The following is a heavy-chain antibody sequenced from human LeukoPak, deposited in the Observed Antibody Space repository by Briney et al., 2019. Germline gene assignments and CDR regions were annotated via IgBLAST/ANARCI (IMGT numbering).Heavy chain of an antibody. Sequence: PGGSLRLSCAASGYTFIDYSVNWVRQVPGKGLEWVSSISSSGTYIYYADSVKGRFTISIDNAKNSLFLQMNSLRAEDTAVYYCVSGNDPDYVWGTYRLDAFDIWGEGTMVIVSS. CDR3: VSGNDPDYVWGTYRLDAFDI. V-gene: IGHV3-21*01. D-gene: IGHD3-16*02. J-gene: IGHJ3*02. CDR2: ISSSGTYI. CDR1: GYTFIDYS.